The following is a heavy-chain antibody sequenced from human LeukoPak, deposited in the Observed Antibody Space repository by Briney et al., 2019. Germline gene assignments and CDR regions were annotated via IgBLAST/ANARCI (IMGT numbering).Heavy chain of an antibody. CDR1: GFTINKNY. D-gene: IGHD1-26*01. CDR3: ARSWDARLNFDY. V-gene: IGHV3-66*02. J-gene: IGHJ4*02. Sequence: GGSLRLSCAASGFTINKNYMNWVRQAPGKGLEWVSVIYSGGNTYYADSVKGRFTISRDNSKNTLYLQMNSLRAEDTAIYYCARSWDARLNFDYWGQGTLVTVSS. CDR2: IYSGGNT.